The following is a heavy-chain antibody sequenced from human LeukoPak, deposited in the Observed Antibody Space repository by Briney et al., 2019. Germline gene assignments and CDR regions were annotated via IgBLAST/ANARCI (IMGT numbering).Heavy chain of an antibody. Sequence: GASVKVSCKASGYTFTGYYMHWVRQAPGQGLEWMGWINPNSGGTNYAQKFQGRVTMTRDTSISTAYMELSRLRSDDTAVYYCARARYCSSTSCPLVIWGQGTMVTVSS. J-gene: IGHJ3*02. D-gene: IGHD2-2*01. V-gene: IGHV1-2*02. CDR2: INPNSGGT. CDR3: ARARYCSSTSCPLVI. CDR1: GYTFTGYY.